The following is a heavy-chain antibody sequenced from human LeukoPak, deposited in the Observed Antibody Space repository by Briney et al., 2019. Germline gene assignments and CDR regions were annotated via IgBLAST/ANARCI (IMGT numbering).Heavy chain of an antibody. CDR2: INSDGSTT. D-gene: IGHD3-16*01. CDR3: ARDLRGIGDETAY. J-gene: IGHJ4*02. CDR1: GYTLSTYW. V-gene: IGHV3-74*01. Sequence: GGSLRLSCAASGYTLSTYWMHWVRQAPGKGLVWVSRINSDGSTTSYADSVKGRFTISRDNAKNTLYLHMNSLRAEDTAVYYCARDLRGIGDETAYWGQGTLVTVSS.